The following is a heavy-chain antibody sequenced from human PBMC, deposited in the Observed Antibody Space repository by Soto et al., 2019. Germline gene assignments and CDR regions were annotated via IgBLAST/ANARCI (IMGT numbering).Heavy chain of an antibody. V-gene: IGHV3-74*01. CDR3: ATLSAPTDY. D-gene: IGHD3-16*01. CDR2: IDADGRSP. Sequence: GGSLRLSCAASGFTFSSYWMHWVRQAPGEGLVWVSQIDADGRSPSYAGSVKGRFTISRDNAKSTLYLQMNSLRADDTAVYFCATLSAPTDYWGQGTLVTVSS. CDR1: GFTFSSYW. J-gene: IGHJ4*02.